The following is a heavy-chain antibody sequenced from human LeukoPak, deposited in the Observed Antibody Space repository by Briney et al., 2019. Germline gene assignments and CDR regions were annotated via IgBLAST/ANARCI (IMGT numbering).Heavy chain of an antibody. V-gene: IGHV3-30-3*01. D-gene: IGHD3-10*01. CDR1: GFAFSDYA. CDR2: ISYDGSSK. CDR3: ARAPNGQGGWFGELLDY. J-gene: IGHJ4*02. Sequence: GGSLRLSCAVSGFAFSDYALHWVRQAPGKGLEWVAVISYDGSSKYHADSVKGRFTISRDNSRNTLYLHMVSLRPEDTAVYYCARAPNGQGGWFGELLDYWGQGTLVTVSS.